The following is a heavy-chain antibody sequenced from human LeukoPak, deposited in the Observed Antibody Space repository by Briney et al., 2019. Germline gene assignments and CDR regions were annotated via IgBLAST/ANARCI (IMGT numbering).Heavy chain of an antibody. J-gene: IGHJ3*02. V-gene: IGHV4-4*02. Sequence: SGTLSLTCAVSGGSISSSNWWGWVRQPPGKGLEWIGYIYYSGSTNYNPSLKSRVTISVDTSKNQFSLKLSSVTAADTAVYYCARVNGDYSSAFDIWGQGTMVTVSS. CDR1: GGSISSSNW. CDR2: IYYSGST. CDR3: ARVNGDYSSAFDI. D-gene: IGHD4-17*01.